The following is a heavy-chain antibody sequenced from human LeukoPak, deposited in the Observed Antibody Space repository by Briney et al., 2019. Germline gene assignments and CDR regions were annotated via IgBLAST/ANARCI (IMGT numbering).Heavy chain of an antibody. V-gene: IGHV1-18*01. Sequence: ASVKVSCKASGYTFTTYGISWVRQAPGQGLEWMGWISAYNGNTNYAQKLQGRVTMTTDTSTSTAYMELRSLRSDDTAVYYCARGVAGPDYYYYYMDVWGKGTTVTVSS. J-gene: IGHJ6*03. CDR3: ARGVAGPDYYYYYMDV. CDR1: GYTFTTYG. D-gene: IGHD6-19*01. CDR2: ISAYNGNT.